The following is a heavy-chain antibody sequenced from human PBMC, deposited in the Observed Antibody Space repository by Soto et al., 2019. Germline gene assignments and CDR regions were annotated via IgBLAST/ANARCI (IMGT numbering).Heavy chain of an antibody. D-gene: IGHD3-10*01. V-gene: IGHV3-21*02. J-gene: IGHJ4*02. CDR2: ISSSSAYI. CDR1: GFTFSNYA. CDR3: ARRSLPGGGDFDY. Sequence: EVQLVESGGGLVKPGGSLRLSCATSGFTFSNYAMNWVRQAPGKGLEWVSFISSSSAYIFYADSVKGRFTISRDNAKNSLYLQMNSLRAEDTAVYYCARRSLPGGGDFDYWGQGTLVTVSS.